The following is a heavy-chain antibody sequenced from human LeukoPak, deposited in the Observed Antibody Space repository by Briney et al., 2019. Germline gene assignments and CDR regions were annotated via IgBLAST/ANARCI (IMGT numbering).Heavy chain of an antibody. J-gene: IGHJ4*02. D-gene: IGHD3-22*01. Sequence: ASVKVSCKASGYTFTSYGISWVRQAPGQGLEWMGWISAYNGNTNYAQKLQGRVTMTTDTSTSTAYMELRSLRSDDTAVYYCAAGMIVVVKGNYFDYWGQGTLVTVSS. V-gene: IGHV1-18*01. CDR2: ISAYNGNT. CDR1: GYTFTSYG. CDR3: AAGMIVVVKGNYFDY.